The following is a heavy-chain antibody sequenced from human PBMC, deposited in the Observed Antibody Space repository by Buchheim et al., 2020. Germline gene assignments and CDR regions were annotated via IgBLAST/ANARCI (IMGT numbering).Heavy chain of an antibody. Sequence: QVQLQESGPGLVEPSGSLSLTCAVSGGSISSANWWTWVRQPPGKGLEWIGEIYHSGNTNYNPSLKSRVSISVDKYKNQFSLRLSSVTAADTAVYYCASSSGWWRIDNWGQGTL. V-gene: IGHV4-4*02. CDR3: ASSSGWWRIDN. CDR2: IYHSGNT. CDR1: GGSISSANW. D-gene: IGHD6-19*01. J-gene: IGHJ4*02.